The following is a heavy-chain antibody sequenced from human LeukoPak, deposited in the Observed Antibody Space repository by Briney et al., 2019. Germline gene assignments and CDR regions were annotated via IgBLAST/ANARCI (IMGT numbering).Heavy chain of an antibody. J-gene: IGHJ6*03. CDR3: ARYGSNWGSAYYYMDV. CDR1: GGSIGTYY. Sequence: SETLSLTCTVSGGSIGTYYWSWIWQPPRKGLGWVVYNYNSGSTHSNTSLTSLVTISVDTSKDQFSLKLSSVTAADTAVYYCARYGSNWGSAYYYMDVWGKGTTVTVSS. CDR2: NYNSGST. D-gene: IGHD4/OR15-4a*01. V-gene: IGHV4-59*12.